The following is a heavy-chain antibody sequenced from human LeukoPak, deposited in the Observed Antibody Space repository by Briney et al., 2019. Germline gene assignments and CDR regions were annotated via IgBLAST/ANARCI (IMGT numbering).Heavy chain of an antibody. CDR3: ARATAAMGFDY. D-gene: IGHD2-2*01. CDR1: GDSISSSYYY. CDR2: MFYSGST. V-gene: IGHV4-39*07. J-gene: IGHJ4*02. Sequence: SETLSLTCTVSGDSISSSYYYWGWICQPPGRGLEWIGSMFYSGSTYYNPSLKSRVTISVDTSKNQFSLKLSSVTAADTAVYYCARATAAMGFDYWGQGTLVTVSS.